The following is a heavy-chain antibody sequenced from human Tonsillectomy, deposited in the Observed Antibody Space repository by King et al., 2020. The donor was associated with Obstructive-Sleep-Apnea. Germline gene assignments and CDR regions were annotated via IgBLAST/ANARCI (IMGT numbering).Heavy chain of an antibody. Sequence: QLVQSGGGVVQPGRSLRLSCAASGFTFTSYAMHWVLQAPGKGLEWVGFISYDGRNKNYADSVQGRITISRDNSKNTPYLQMNSLRAEDTAVYYCARDGGYYDSSGYFDYWGQGTLVTVSS. V-gene: IGHV3-30*04. D-gene: IGHD3-22*01. CDR3: ARDGGYYDSSGYFDY. CDR2: ISYDGRNK. CDR1: GFTFTSYA. J-gene: IGHJ4*02.